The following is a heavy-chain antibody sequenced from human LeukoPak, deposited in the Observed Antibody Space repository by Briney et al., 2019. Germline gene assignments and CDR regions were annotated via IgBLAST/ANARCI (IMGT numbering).Heavy chain of an antibody. V-gene: IGHV3-33*01. CDR3: ASPLVPPPYYGMDV. CDR2: IWYDGSNK. Sequence: GGSLRLSCAASGFTFSSYGMHWVRQAPGKGLEWVAVIWYDGSNKYYADSVKGRFTISRDNSKNTLYLQMNSLRAEDTAVYYCASPLVPPPYYGMDVWGQGTTVTVSS. CDR1: GFTFSSYG. D-gene: IGHD6-6*01. J-gene: IGHJ6*02.